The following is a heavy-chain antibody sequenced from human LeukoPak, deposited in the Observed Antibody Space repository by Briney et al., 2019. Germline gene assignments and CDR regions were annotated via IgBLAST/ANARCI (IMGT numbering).Heavy chain of an antibody. CDR3: ARESMTDGAFDI. J-gene: IGHJ3*02. Sequence: SQTLSLTCAVSGGSISSGGYSWSWIRQPPGKGLEWIGYIYHSGSTYYNPSLKSRVTISVDRSKNQFSLKLSSVTAADTAVYYCARESMTDGAFDIWGQGTMVTVSS. CDR1: GGSISSGGYS. D-gene: IGHD2/OR15-2a*01. CDR2: IYHSGST. V-gene: IGHV4-30-2*01.